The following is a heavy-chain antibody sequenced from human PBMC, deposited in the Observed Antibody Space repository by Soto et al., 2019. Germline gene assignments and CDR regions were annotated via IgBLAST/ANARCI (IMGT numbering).Heavy chain of an antibody. V-gene: IGHV3-23*01. D-gene: IGHD3-9*01. CDR2: ISSSGGST. CDR3: AKTATLYYDILTGYYDPYYFDY. J-gene: IGHJ4*02. Sequence: GGSLRLSCVGSEFTFSNYAMNWVRQAPGEGPEWVSLISSSGGSTYYADSVKGRFTISRDNSKNTLYLQMNSLRAEDTAVYYCAKTATLYYDILTGYYDPYYFDYWGQGTLVTVSS. CDR1: EFTFSNYA.